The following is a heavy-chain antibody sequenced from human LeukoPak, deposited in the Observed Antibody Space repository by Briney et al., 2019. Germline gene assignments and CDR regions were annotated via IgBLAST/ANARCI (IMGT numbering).Heavy chain of an antibody. Sequence: ASVKVSCKASGYTFTGYYMHWVRQAPGQGLEWMGWINPNSGGTNYEQKFQGRVTMTRDTSISTAYMELSRLRSDDAAVYYCARVSEEWELLAASLDYWGQGTLVTVSS. CDR2: INPNSGGT. J-gene: IGHJ4*02. CDR3: ARVSEEWELLAASLDY. CDR1: GYTFTGYY. V-gene: IGHV1-2*02. D-gene: IGHD1-26*01.